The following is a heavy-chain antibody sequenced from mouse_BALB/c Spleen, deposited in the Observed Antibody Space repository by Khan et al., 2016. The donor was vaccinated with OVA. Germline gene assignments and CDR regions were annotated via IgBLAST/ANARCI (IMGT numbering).Heavy chain of an antibody. J-gene: IGHJ4*01. CDR1: GFSLTDYA. CDR2: IWAGGSK. V-gene: IGHV2-6-5*01. Sequence: QVQLKESGPGLVAPSQSLSITCTVSGFSLTDYAVSWIRQPPGKGLEWLGVIWAGGSKYYNSALKPRLSISKDNSTSQVFLQVNSLQTDDTARYYCAKDPPYYGMDDWGRGASVTVAS. CDR3: AKDPPYYGMDD.